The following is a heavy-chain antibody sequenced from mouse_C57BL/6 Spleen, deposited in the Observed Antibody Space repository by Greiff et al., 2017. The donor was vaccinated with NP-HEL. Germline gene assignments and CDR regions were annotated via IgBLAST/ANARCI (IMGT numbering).Heavy chain of an antibody. CDR3: ARGYYGSTHYAMDY. CDR2: IDPSDSET. CDR1: GYTFTSYW. Sequence: QVQLKQSGAELVRPGSSVKLSCKASGYTFTSYWMHWVKQRPIQGLEWIGNIDPSDSETHYNQKFKDKATLTVDKSSSTAYMQLSSLTSEDSAVYYCARGYYGSTHYAMDYWGQGTSVTVSS. V-gene: IGHV1-52*01. D-gene: IGHD1-1*01. J-gene: IGHJ4*01.